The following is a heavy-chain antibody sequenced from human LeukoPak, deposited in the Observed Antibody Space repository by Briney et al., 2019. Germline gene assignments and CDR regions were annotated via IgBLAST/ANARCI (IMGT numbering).Heavy chain of an antibody. CDR2: IYTSGST. Sequence: SQTLSLTCTVSGGSISSGSYYWSWIRQPAGKGLEWIGRIYTSGSTNYNPSLKSRVTISEDTSKNQFSLKLSSVTAADTAVYYCARANTMIDAFDIWGQGTMVTVST. CDR1: GGSISSGSYY. J-gene: IGHJ3*02. CDR3: ARANTMIDAFDI. V-gene: IGHV4-61*02. D-gene: IGHD3-22*01.